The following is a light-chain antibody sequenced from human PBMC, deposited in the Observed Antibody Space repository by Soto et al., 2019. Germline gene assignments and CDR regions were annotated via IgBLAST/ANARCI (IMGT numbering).Light chain of an antibody. V-gene: IGKV1-5*03. CDR2: RAS. J-gene: IGKJ1*01. CDR1: QSINNW. CDR3: QQYSSDST. Sequence: DIRMTQSPSTLSASVGDRVTITCRASQSINNWLAWYQQKPGKAPKLLIYRASSLEIGVPSRFSGRGSGTEFIFTITSLQPDDFATYYCQQYSSDSTFGQGTKVEIK.